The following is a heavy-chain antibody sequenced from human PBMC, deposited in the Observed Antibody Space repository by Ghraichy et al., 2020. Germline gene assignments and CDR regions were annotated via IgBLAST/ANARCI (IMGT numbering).Heavy chain of an antibody. Sequence: SVKVSCKASGGTFSSYAISWVRQSPGQGLDWMGGIIPIFGTANYAQKFQGRVTITADESTSTAYMELSSLRSEDTAVYYCAREAEMATIRFDYWGQGTLVTVSS. CDR3: AREAEMATIRFDY. D-gene: IGHD5-24*01. CDR1: GGTFSSYA. V-gene: IGHV1-69*13. J-gene: IGHJ4*02. CDR2: IIPIFGTA.